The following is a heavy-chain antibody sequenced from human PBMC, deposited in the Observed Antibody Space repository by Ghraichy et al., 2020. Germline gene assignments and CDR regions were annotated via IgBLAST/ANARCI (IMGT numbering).Heavy chain of an antibody. CDR1: GFTFSSYA. CDR3: ARDLARSIEGFGELRGMFGY. CDR2: ISYDGSNK. D-gene: IGHD3-10*01. Sequence: GGSLRLSCAASGFTFSSYAMHWVRQAPGKGLEWVAVISYDGSNKYYADSVKCRFTISRDNSKNTLYLQMNSLRAEDTAVYYCARDLARSIEGFGELRGMFGYWGQGTLVTVSS. V-gene: IGHV3-30*04. J-gene: IGHJ4*02.